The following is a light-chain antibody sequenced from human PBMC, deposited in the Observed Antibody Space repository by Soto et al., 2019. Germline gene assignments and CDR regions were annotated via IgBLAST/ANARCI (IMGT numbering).Light chain of an antibody. CDR3: QQRSNWPIT. V-gene: IGKV3-11*01. CDR2: DAS. Sequence: ENVLTQSPATLSLSPGERATLSCGASQSVSSYLAWYQQKSGQAPRLLIYDASNRATGIPARFSGSGSGTDFTLTISSLEPEDFAVYYCQQRSNWPITFGQGTPLEIK. J-gene: IGKJ5*01. CDR1: QSVSSY.